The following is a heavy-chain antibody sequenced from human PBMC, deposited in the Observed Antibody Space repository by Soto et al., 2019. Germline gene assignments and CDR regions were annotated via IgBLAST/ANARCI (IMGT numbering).Heavy chain of an antibody. CDR3: ARHDSSGYWVDD. J-gene: IGHJ4*02. D-gene: IGHD3-22*01. V-gene: IGHV4-28*01. CDR1: GYSISSSNW. CDR2: IYFTGST. Sequence: SETLSLTCAVSGYSISSSNWWGCIRQPPGKGLEWIGYIYFTGSTYYNPSLKSRVTMSVDTSKNQFSLKLTSVTAVDTAVYYCARHDSSGYWVDDWGQGTLVTVSS.